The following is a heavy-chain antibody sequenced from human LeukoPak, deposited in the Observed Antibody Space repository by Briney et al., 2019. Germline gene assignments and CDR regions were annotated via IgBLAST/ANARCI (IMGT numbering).Heavy chain of an antibody. CDR1: GFTFSSYA. CDR3: AKDIPIHSSSSGGFDY. V-gene: IGHV3-23*01. D-gene: IGHD6-6*01. Sequence: PEGSLRLACAAAGFTFSSYATSWVRQAPGEGRGWVSAISSSGGSTYYADSVKGRFTISRDNSKNTLYLQMNSLSAEDTAVYYCAKDIPIHSSSSGGFDYWGQRTLVTDSS. CDR2: ISSSGGST. J-gene: IGHJ4*02.